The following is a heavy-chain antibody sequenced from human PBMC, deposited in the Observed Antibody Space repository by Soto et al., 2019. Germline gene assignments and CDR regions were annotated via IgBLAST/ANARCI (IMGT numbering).Heavy chain of an antibody. J-gene: IGHJ5*02. CDR3: ARRHLAVAVSPGFDP. V-gene: IGHV2-26*01. Sequence: QVTLKESGPVLVKPTETLTLRCTVSGLSITDSEMGVSWIRQPPGQPLEWLAHIDSSGEKSYRTFLKSRLAISTDTSKSQVVLTMTNMDPADTATYYCARRHLAVAVSPGFDPWGQGIPVTVSS. D-gene: IGHD6-19*01. CDR2: IDSSGEK. CDR1: GLSITDSEMG.